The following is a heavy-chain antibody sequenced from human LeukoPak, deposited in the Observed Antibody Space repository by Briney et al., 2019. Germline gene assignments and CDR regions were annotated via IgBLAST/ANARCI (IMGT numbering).Heavy chain of an antibody. V-gene: IGHV4-34*01. CDR2: INHSGST. Sequence: PSETLSLTCAVYGGSFSGYYWSWIRQPPGKGLEWIGEINHSGSTNYNPSLKSRVTISVDTSKNQFSLKLSSVTAADTAVYYCARYLTLLQLPGPSPGTYYFDYWGQGTLVTVSS. CDR3: ARYLTLLQLPGPSPGTYYFDY. J-gene: IGHJ4*02. CDR1: GGSFSGYY. D-gene: IGHD4-4*01.